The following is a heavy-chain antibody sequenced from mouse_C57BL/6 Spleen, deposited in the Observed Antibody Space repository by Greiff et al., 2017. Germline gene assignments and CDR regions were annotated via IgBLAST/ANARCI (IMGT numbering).Heavy chain of an antibody. CDR1: GYTFTSYW. J-gene: IGHJ2*01. Sequence: QVQLQQPGAELVRPGSSVKLSCKASGYTFTSYWMHWVKQRPIQGLEWIGNIDPSDSETHYNQKFKDKATLTVDKSSSTAYMQLSSLTSEDSAVYYCARAHDGSSNFDYWGQGTTLTVSS. CDR3: ARAHDGSSNFDY. D-gene: IGHD1-1*01. V-gene: IGHV1-52*01. CDR2: IDPSDSET.